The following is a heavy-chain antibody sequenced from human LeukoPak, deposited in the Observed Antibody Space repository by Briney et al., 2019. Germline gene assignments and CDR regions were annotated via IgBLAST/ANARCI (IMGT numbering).Heavy chain of an antibody. Sequence: ASVKVSCKVSGYTLTELSMHWVRQAPGKGLEWMGGFDPEDGETIYAQKFQGRVTMTEDASTDTAYMELSSLRSEDTAVYYCATERTGSGSLPFDYWGLGTLVTVSS. CDR3: ATERTGSGSLPFDY. D-gene: IGHD3-10*01. J-gene: IGHJ4*02. CDR2: FDPEDGET. V-gene: IGHV1-24*01. CDR1: GYTLTELS.